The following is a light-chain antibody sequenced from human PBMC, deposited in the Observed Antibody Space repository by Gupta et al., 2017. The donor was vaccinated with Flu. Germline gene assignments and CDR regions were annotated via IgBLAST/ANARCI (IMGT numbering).Light chain of an antibody. CDR3: DARDSRLNGWV. CDR1: SNNVGNQG. J-gene: IGLJ3*02. CDR2: REN. Sequence: QAGLTQPPSVSKGLRQTATLTCTGNSNNVGNQGAAWLQHHQGHPPKVLFARENSRPSGISERFAASRSGNTASLTIAGLQAEEEADYYCDARDSRLNGWVFGGGTKLTVL. V-gene: IGLV10-54*04.